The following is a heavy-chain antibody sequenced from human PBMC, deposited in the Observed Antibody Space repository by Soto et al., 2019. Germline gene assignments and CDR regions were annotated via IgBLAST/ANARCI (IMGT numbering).Heavy chain of an antibody. CDR1: GFAFSTYA. J-gene: IGHJ4*02. V-gene: IGHV3-23*01. CDR2: ISGSGGST. CDR3: AKGGYGYYYFDY. D-gene: IGHD5-18*01. Sequence: PGGSLRLSCAASGFAFSTYAMSWVRQAPGKGLEWVSAISGSGGSTYYADSVKGRFTISRDNSKNTLYLQMNTLRAEDTAVYYCAKGGYGYYYFDYWGQGTLVTVS.